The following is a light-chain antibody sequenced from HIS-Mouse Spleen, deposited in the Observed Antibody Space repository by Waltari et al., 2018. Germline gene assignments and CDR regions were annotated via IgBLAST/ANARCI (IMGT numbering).Light chain of an antibody. Sequence: SYELTQPPSVSVSPGQTARITCSGDALPKKYAYWYQQKSGQAPVPVIYEDSKRPSGTPGRFSGSSSGTMATLTISGAQVEDEADYYCYSTDSSGNHRVFGGGTKLTVL. CDR2: EDS. V-gene: IGLV3-10*01. CDR3: YSTDSSGNHRV. CDR1: ALPKKY. J-gene: IGLJ2*01.